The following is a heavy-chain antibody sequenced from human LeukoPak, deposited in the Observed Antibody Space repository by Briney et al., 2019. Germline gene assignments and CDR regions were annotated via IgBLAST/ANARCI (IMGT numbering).Heavy chain of an antibody. CDR3: ARERLRIAAAGPTRVFDL. CDR2: ISGSGGRT. Sequence: GGSLRLSCAASGFTFYTYAMSWVRQAPGKGLEWVSAISGSGGRTYYADSVKGRFTISRDNSKNTLYLQMNSLRAEDTAVYYCARERLRIAAAGPTRVFDLWGRGTLVTVSS. CDR1: GFTFYTYA. V-gene: IGHV3-23*01. J-gene: IGHJ2*01. D-gene: IGHD6-13*01.